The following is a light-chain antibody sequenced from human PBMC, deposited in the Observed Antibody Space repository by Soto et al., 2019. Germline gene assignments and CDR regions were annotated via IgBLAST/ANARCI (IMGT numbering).Light chain of an antibody. CDR2: DVS. Sequence: QSALTQPAPVSGSPGQSITISCTGTSGDIGGYDYVSWYQQHPCKAPKLMIYDVSNRPSGVSNRFSGSKSGTTASLTISGLQAEDEADYYCSSYTSSNTYVFGTGTKLTVL. V-gene: IGLV2-14*03. J-gene: IGLJ1*01. CDR1: SGDIGGYDY. CDR3: SSYTSSNTYV.